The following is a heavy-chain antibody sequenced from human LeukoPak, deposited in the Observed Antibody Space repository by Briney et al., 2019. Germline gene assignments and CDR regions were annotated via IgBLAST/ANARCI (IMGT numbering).Heavy chain of an antibody. CDR1: GFTFNNYG. V-gene: IGHV3-30*02. J-gene: IGHJ4*02. Sequence: PGGSLRLSCAASGFTFNNYGMHWVRQAPGKGLEWVAFIRFDGSNKFYSDSVKGRFTISRHNSTNTLYLQMSSLRVEDTAMYYCAKDAWVPAASGTFGDYDYWGQGTLVTVSS. CDR3: AKDAWVPAASGTFGDYDY. D-gene: IGHD2-2*01. CDR2: IRFDGSNK.